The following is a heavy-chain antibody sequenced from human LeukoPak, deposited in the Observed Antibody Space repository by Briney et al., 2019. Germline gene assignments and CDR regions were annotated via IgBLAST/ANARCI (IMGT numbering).Heavy chain of an antibody. CDR2: TYYKSKWYN. J-gene: IGHJ5*02. V-gene: IGHV6-1*01. D-gene: IGHD5-24*01. CDR1: GDSVSINSAS. CDR3: ARAMATINWFDP. Sequence: SQTLSLTCAISGDSVSINSASWNWIRQSPSRGLEWLGRTYYKSKWYNDYAVSVKSRITINPDTSKNQFSLQLNSVTPEDTAVYYCARAMATINWFDPWGQGTLVTVSS.